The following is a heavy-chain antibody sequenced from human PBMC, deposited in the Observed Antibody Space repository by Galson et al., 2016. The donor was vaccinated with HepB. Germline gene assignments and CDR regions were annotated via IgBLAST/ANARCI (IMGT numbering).Heavy chain of an antibody. D-gene: IGHD1-26*01. CDR2: INRGNT. CDR3: ATAIVGVTTSFDY. CDR1: GYSFTNYA. Sequence: SVKVSCKASGYSFTNYAMHWVRQAPGQRLEWMGWINRGNTKYSQKFQGRVTITRDTSESTAYMELSSLRSEDTAVYYCATAIVGVTTSFDYWGQGTLVTVSS. V-gene: IGHV1-3*01. J-gene: IGHJ4*02.